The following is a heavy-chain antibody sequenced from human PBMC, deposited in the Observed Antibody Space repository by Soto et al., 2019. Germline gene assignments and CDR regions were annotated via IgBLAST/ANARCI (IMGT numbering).Heavy chain of an antibody. V-gene: IGHV4-34*01. J-gene: IGHJ3*02. D-gene: IGHD5-18*01. CDR3: ASCTAMVNCIAFDI. CDR2: INHSGST. Sequence: SETLSLTCAVYGGSFSGYYWSWIRQPPGKGLEGIGEINHSGSTNYNPSLKSRFTISVDTSKNHFSLKLSSVTAADTAVYYCASCTAMVNCIAFDIWGQGTMVTVSS. CDR1: GGSFSGYY.